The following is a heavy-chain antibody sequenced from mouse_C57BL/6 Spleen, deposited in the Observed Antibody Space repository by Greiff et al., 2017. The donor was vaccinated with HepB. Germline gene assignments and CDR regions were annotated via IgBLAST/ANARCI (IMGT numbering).Heavy chain of an antibody. CDR1: GYTFTSYW. CDR2: IHPNSGST. Sequence: QVQLQQPGAELVKPGASVKLSCKASGYTFTSYWMHWVKQRPGQGLEWIGMIHPNSGSTNYNEKFKSKATLTVDKSSSTAYMQLSSLTSEDSAVYYCARRGNYYDYTSAWFAYWGQGTLVTVSA. CDR3: ARRGNYYDYTSAWFAY. J-gene: IGHJ3*01. V-gene: IGHV1-64*01. D-gene: IGHD2-4*01.